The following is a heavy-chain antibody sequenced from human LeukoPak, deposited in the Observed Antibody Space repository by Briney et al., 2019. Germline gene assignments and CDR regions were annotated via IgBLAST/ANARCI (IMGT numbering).Heavy chain of an antibody. CDR3: AKDRDKQWLPDAVDY. CDR2: ISGSGGST. D-gene: IGHD6-19*01. J-gene: IGHJ4*02. V-gene: IGHV3-23*01. Sequence: PGGSLRLSCAASGFTFSSYAMSWVRQAPGKGLEWVSAISGSGGSTYYADSVKGRFTISRDNSKNTLYLQMNSLRAKDTAVYYCAKDRDKQWLPDAVDYWGQGTLVTVSS. CDR1: GFTFSSYA.